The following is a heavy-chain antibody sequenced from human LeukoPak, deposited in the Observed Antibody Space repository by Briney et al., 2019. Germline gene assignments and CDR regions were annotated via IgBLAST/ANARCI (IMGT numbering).Heavy chain of an antibody. V-gene: IGHV4-4*07. D-gene: IGHD3-3*01. CDR1: DDSINDYY. CDR3: ARGGEWSYDY. J-gene: IGHJ4*02. Sequence: PSETLSLTCTVSDDSINDYYWSWIRQPAGKGLEWIGRIYTTGSTNYNPSLKCRVTMSIDMSKNQFSLNLSSVTAADTAVYYCARGGEWSYDYWGQGTLVTVSS. CDR2: IYTTGST.